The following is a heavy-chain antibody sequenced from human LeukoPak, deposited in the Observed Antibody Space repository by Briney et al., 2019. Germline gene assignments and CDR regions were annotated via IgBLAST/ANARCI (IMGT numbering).Heavy chain of an antibody. D-gene: IGHD2-2*01. CDR3: ASLGYCSSTSCEYYFDY. Sequence: RGEFLKISCKASGNSFTSYWIGWVRQMPGKGLEWMGIIYPDDSDTRYSPSFQGQVTISADKSISTAYLQWSSLKASDTAMYYCASLGYCSSTSCEYYFDYWGQGTLVTVSS. V-gene: IGHV5-51*01. CDR1: GNSFTSYW. J-gene: IGHJ4*02. CDR2: IYPDDSDT.